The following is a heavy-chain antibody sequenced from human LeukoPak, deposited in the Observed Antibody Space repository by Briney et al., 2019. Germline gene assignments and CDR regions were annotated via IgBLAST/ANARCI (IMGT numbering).Heavy chain of an antibody. CDR2: SSSSGSST. Sequence: GGSLRLSCAASGFSFSDYYMNWIRQAPGKGLEWVSYSSSSGSSTYYAASVKGRFTISRDYAKNALFLQMNSLRAEDTAVYYCTAAPNTTPGSLGHWGQGDLVTVS. J-gene: IGHJ4*02. CDR1: GFSFSDYY. D-gene: IGHD6-25*01. CDR3: TAAPNTTPGSLGH. V-gene: IGHV3-11*01.